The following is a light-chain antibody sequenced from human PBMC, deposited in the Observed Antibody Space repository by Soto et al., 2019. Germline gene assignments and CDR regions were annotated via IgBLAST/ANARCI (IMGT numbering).Light chain of an antibody. J-gene: IGKJ1*01. V-gene: IGKV3-20*01. CDR1: QSISSRY. CDR2: GAS. CDR3: QQYDRSPGK. Sequence: EIMLTQSPGTLSLSPGERATLSCRASQSISSRYLAWYQQKPGQAPRLLIYGASSRATGIPDRFSGSGSGTDLTITISRMEPENYPVYYGQQYDRSPGKLGQGTKLEIK.